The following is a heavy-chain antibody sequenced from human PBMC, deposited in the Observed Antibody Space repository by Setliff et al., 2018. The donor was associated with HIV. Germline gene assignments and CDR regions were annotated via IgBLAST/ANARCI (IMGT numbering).Heavy chain of an antibody. CDR3: ARQDDYFDSSGYYLGYDGFDI. V-gene: IGHV3-48*04. Sequence: GGSLRLSCAASGFTLNSYSMNWVRQAPGKGLEWISYISTSTRTIYYADSVKGRFTISRDNAKKSLYLQMNSLRAEDTAVYYCARQDDYFDSSGYYLGYDGFDIWGQGTMVTVSS. D-gene: IGHD3-22*01. CDR2: ISTSTRTI. CDR1: GFTLNSYS. J-gene: IGHJ3*02.